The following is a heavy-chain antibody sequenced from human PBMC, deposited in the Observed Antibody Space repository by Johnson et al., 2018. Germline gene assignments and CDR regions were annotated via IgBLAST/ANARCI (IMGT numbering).Heavy chain of an antibody. Sequence: VQLVQSGGGVVQPGRSLILSCAASGFNFNIYGMHWVRQAPGKGLEWVAVIWYDGSNINYADSVKGRFTISRDNAKNTLYLQMHSLRAGDTAIYYCVRDGELERSYAFDIWGQGTMVTVSS. V-gene: IGHV3-33*01. D-gene: IGHD1-1*01. J-gene: IGHJ3*02. CDR3: VRDGELERSYAFDI. CDR2: IWYDGSNI. CDR1: GFNFNIYG.